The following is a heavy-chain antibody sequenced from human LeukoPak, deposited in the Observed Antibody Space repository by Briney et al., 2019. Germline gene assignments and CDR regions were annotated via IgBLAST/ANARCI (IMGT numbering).Heavy chain of an antibody. D-gene: IGHD3-22*01. J-gene: IGHJ3*02. CDR1: GGSFSGYY. V-gene: IGHV3-53*01. CDR3: AGTYYYDSSGYSDAFDI. CDR2: IYSGGST. Sequence: LSLTCAVYGGSFSGYYWSWVRQAPGKGLEWVSVIYSGGSTYYADSVKGRFTISRGNSKNTLYLQMNSLRAEDTAVYYCAGTYYYDSSGYSDAFDIWGQGTMVTVSS.